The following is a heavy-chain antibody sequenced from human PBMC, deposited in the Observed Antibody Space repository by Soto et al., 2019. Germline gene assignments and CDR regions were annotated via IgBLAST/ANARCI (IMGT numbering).Heavy chain of an antibody. CDR2: IIPIFGTA. CDR1: GGTLTSFA. CDR3: ARARKGGSNPDFDY. J-gene: IGHJ4*02. D-gene: IGHD1-26*01. V-gene: IGHV1-69*12. Sequence: QVQLVQSGPEVKKPGSSVKVSSKASGGTLTSFAFSWVHQPPGQGLEWMGGIIPIFGTANYAQKFQGRVTITADESTSTAYMELSSLRSEDTAVYYCARARKGGSNPDFDYWGQGTLVTVSS.